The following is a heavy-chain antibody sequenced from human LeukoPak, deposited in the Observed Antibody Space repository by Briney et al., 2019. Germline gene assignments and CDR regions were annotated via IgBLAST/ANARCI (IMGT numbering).Heavy chain of an antibody. J-gene: IGHJ4*02. CDR2: IIPIFGTA. Sequence: GSSVKVSCKASGGTFSSYAISWVRQAPGQGLEWMGGIIPIFGTANYAQKFQGRVTITADESTSTAYMELSSLRSEDTAVYYCARRGYCSGGSCYYESIDYWGQGTLVTVSS. D-gene: IGHD2-15*01. CDR1: GGTFSSYA. CDR3: ARRGYCSGGSCYYESIDY. V-gene: IGHV1-69*01.